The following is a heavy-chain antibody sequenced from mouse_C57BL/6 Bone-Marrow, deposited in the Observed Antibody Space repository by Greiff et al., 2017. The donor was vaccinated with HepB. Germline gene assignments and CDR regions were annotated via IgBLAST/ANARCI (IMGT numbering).Heavy chain of an antibody. CDR1: GYTFTSYG. J-gene: IGHJ4*01. CDR2: IYPRSGNT. V-gene: IGHV1-81*01. CDR3: ARDDGYYGGAMDY. Sequence: QVQLQQSGAELARPGASVKLSCKASGYTFTSYGISWVKQRTGQGLEWIGEIYPRSGNTYYNEKFKGKATLTADKSSSTAYMELRSLTSEDSAVYFCARDDGYYGGAMDYWGQGTSVTVSS. D-gene: IGHD2-3*01.